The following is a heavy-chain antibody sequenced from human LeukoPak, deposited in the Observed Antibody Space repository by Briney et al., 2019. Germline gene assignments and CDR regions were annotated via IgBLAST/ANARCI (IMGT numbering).Heavy chain of an antibody. CDR1: GFTFSSYT. J-gene: IGHJ6*02. CDR2: ISGSGGIS. Sequence: GGSLRLSCAASGFTFSSYTMRWVRQAPGKGLEWVSDISGSGGISYYADSVKGRFTISRDNSKNSLYLQTYSLRVEDTAVYYCAKKVITYYYGMDVWGQGTTVTVSS. D-gene: IGHD2-21*01. V-gene: IGHV3-23*01. CDR3: AKKVITYYYGMDV.